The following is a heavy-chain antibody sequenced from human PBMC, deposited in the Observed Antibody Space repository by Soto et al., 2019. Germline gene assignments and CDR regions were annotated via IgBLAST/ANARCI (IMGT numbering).Heavy chain of an antibody. CDR3: ARDSPQLAASEAEYYYDSSGYYYTDY. Sequence: GGSLRLSCAASGFTFSSYSMNWVRQAPGKGLEWVSYISSSSSTIYYADSVKGRFTISRDNAKNSLYLQMNGLRDEDTAVYYCARDSPQLAASEAEYYYDSSGYYYTDYWGQGTLVTVSS. CDR2: ISSSSSTI. J-gene: IGHJ4*02. CDR1: GFTFSSYS. D-gene: IGHD3-22*01. V-gene: IGHV3-48*02.